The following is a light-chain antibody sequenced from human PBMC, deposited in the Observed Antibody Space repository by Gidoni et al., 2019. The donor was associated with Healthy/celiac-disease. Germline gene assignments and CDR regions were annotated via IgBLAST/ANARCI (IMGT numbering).Light chain of an antibody. CDR1: QSVSSSY. V-gene: IGKV3-20*01. J-gene: IGKJ2*01. CDR3: QQYCSSPFT. CDR2: AAS. Sequence: EIVLTQSPGTLSLSPGERATLSCRASQSVSSSYVAWYHQKPGQAPRLLIYAASRMATGIPDRFSGSGSGTDFTLTISRLEPEDFALYYCQQYCSSPFTFGQWTKLEIK.